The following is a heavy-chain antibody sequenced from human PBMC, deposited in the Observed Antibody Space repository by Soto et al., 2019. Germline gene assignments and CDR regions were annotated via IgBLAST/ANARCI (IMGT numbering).Heavy chain of an antibody. D-gene: IGHD2-8*01. CDR1: GFPFSNAW. CDR3: TTDSRTSLPEIRFDY. CDR2: VKSKTDGGSS. Sequence: EVQLVESGGTLVKPGGSLRLSCVASGFPFSNAWKNWVRQVPGKGLEWVGRVKSKTDGGSSDYAAAVKGRFAVSRDDSRNIVYLQMNSLKIEDTGVYYCTTDSRTSLPEIRFDYWGHGTQVTVSS. V-gene: IGHV3-15*07. J-gene: IGHJ4*01.